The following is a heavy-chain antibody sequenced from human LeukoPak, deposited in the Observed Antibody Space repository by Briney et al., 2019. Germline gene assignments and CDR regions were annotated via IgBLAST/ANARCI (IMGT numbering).Heavy chain of an antibody. Sequence: GGSLRLSCAASGFTFSSYAMSWVRQAPGKGLEWVSAISGGGSTYYADSVKGRFTISRDNSKNTLYLQMNSLRAEDTAVYYCAKDPVVVVAVVLDYWGQGTLVTVSS. J-gene: IGHJ4*02. CDR3: AKDPVVVVAVVLDY. CDR1: GFTFSSYA. V-gene: IGHV3-23*01. CDR2: ISGGGST. D-gene: IGHD2-15*01.